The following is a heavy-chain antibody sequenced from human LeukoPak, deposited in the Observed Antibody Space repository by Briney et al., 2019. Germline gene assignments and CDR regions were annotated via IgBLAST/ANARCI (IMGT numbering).Heavy chain of an antibody. CDR1: GGSLSGYY. CDR2: INHSGCT. Sequence: SETLSLTCAVYGGSLSGYYWSWIRQPPGKGLEWIGEINHSGCTNYNPSLKSRVTISVDTSKNQFSLKLSSVTAADTAVYYCARGRETIVVVPAAYTHYYYYMDVWGKGTTVTVSS. CDR3: ARGRETIVVVPAAYTHYYYYMDV. V-gene: IGHV4-34*01. J-gene: IGHJ6*03. D-gene: IGHD2-2*01.